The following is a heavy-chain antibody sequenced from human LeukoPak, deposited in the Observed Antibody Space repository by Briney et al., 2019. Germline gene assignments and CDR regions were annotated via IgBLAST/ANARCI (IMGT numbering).Heavy chain of an antibody. CDR3: ARDILTGYYHGYFDL. V-gene: IGHV3-66*01. Sequence: GGSLRLSCAASGFTVSSNYMSWVRQAPGKGLEWVSVIYSGGGTYYADAVKGRFTISRDNSKNTLYLQMNSLRAADTAVYYCARDILTGYYHGYFDLWGRGTLVTVSS. D-gene: IGHD3-9*01. CDR1: GFTVSSNY. J-gene: IGHJ2*01. CDR2: IYSGGGT.